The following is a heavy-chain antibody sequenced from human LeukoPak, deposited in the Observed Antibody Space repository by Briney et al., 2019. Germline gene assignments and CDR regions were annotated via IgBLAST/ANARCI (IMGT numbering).Heavy chain of an antibody. D-gene: IGHD3-22*01. Sequence: AGGPLSLSCAACGLPFNNAWMQWVPGAPGEAVEGVGRIKRKTDGGTTEYAAPVRGRFTISRDDSRNTLHQQMNSLKTEDTAVYYCTTLQMYYYDSSGYYFFDYWGQGTLVTVSS. J-gene: IGHJ4*02. V-gene: IGHV3-15*01. CDR1: GLPFNNAW. CDR3: TTLQMYYYDSSGYYFFDY. CDR2: IKRKTDGGTT.